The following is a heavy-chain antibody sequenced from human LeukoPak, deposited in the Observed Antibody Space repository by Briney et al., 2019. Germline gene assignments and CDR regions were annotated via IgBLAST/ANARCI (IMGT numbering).Heavy chain of an antibody. CDR2: INHSGST. V-gene: IGHV4-34*01. Sequence: SETLSLTCAVYGGSFSGYYWSWIRQPPGKGLEWIGEINHSGSTNYNPSLKSRVTISVDTSKNQFSLKLSSVTAADTAVYYCARAMEDIVVGHATRYVDYWGQGTRVTVSS. J-gene: IGHJ4*02. CDR1: GGSFSGYY. D-gene: IGHD2-15*01. CDR3: ARAMEDIVVGHATRYVDY.